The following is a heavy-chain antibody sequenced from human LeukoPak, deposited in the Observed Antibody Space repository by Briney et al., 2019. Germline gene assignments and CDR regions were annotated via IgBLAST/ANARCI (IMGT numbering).Heavy chain of an antibody. D-gene: IGHD3-10*01. Sequence: TASETLSLTCTVSGGSISSSSYYWGWIRQPPGKGLEWIGSISYSGSTYHNPSLKSRVTISIDTSKNQFSLKLTSVTAADTAVYYCARHTYGSGSYLGNDAFDIWGQGTMVTVSS. J-gene: IGHJ3*02. V-gene: IGHV4-39*01. CDR2: ISYSGST. CDR1: GGSISSSSYY. CDR3: ARHTYGSGSYLGNDAFDI.